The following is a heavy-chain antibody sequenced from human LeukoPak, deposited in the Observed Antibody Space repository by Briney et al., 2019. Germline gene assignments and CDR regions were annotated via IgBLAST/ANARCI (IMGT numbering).Heavy chain of an antibody. CDR2: IKQDGSET. J-gene: IGHJ4*02. CDR3: ARAALEYCGGDCLDY. CDR1: GFTFSNYW. D-gene: IGHD2-21*01. Sequence: GGSLRLSCTASGFTFSNYWMSWVRQTPEKGLEWVANIKQDGSETVYVDSVKGRFTISRDNAQSSLYLQMGSLRAEDMAVYYCARAALEYCGGDCLDYWGQGTLVTVPS. V-gene: IGHV3-7*02.